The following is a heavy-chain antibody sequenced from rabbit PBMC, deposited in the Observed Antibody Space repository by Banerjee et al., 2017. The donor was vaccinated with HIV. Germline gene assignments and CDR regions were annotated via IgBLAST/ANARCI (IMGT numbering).Heavy chain of an antibody. CDR3: ARSTSAFGL. D-gene: IGHD1-1*01. J-gene: IGHJ4*01. Sequence: QEQLVESGGGLVQPEGSLTLTCKASGFDFSSNAMCWVRQAPGKGLEWIACIVSGSSDTTYYASWAKGRFTISKTSSTTVTLQMTTLTAADTATYFCARSTSAFGLWGPGTLVTVS. CDR1: GFDFSSNA. V-gene: IGHV1S45*01. CDR2: IVSGSSDTT.